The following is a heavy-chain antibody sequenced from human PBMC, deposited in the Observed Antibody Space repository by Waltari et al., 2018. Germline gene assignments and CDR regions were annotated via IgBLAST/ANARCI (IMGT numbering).Heavy chain of an antibody. Sequence: QVQLQESGPGLVKPSETLSLTCTVSGGSISSHYWSWIRQPPGKGLEWIGYIYYSGSTNYNPSLKSRVTISVDTSKNQFSLKLSSVTAADTAVYYCARGAIVVVPAAHAGGAFDIWGQGTMVTVSS. CDR2: IYYSGST. CDR1: GGSISSHY. V-gene: IGHV4-59*11. D-gene: IGHD2-2*01. CDR3: ARGAIVVVPAAHAGGAFDI. J-gene: IGHJ3*02.